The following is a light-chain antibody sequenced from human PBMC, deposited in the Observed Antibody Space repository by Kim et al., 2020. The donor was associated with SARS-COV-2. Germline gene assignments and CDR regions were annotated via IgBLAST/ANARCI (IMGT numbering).Light chain of an antibody. CDR2: DAS. CDR3: QQYNSYSQT. Sequence: GDRVTITCRASQSISSWLAWYQQKPGKAPKLLIYDASSLGSGVPSRFSGSGSGTEFTLTIRSLQPDDFATYYCQQYNSYSQTFGQGTKVDIK. V-gene: IGKV1-5*01. J-gene: IGKJ1*01. CDR1: QSISSW.